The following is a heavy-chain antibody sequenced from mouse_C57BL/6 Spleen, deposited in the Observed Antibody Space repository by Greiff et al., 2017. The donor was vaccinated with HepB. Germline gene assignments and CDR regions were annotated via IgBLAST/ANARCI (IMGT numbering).Heavy chain of an antibody. Sequence: EVQLVESGGGLVKPGGSLKLSCAASGFTFSSYAMSWVRQTPEKRLEWVATISDGGSYTYYPDNVKGRFTISRDNAKNNLYLQMSHLKSEDTAMYYCARTTTIVKGGYYYAMDYWGQGTSVTVSS. V-gene: IGHV5-4*01. CDR1: GFTFSSYA. D-gene: IGHD1-1*01. J-gene: IGHJ4*01. CDR2: ISDGGSYT. CDR3: ARTTTIVKGGYYYAMDY.